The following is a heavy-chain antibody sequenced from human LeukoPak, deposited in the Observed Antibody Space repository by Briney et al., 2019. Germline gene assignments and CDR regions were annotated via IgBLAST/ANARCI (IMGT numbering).Heavy chain of an antibody. J-gene: IGHJ4*02. V-gene: IGHV4-39*01. CDR3: ARGDYVWGSYRKGSFDY. CDR1: GGSISSSSYY. Sequence: SETLSLTCTVSGGSISSSSYYWGWIRQPPGKGLEWIGSIYYSGSTYYNPSLKSRVTISVDTSKNQFSLKLSSVTAADTAVYYCARGDYVWGSYRKGSFDYWGRGTLVTVSS. CDR2: IYYSGST. D-gene: IGHD3-16*02.